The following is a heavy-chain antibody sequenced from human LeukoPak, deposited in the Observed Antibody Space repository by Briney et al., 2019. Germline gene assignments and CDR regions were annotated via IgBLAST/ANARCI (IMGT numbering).Heavy chain of an antibody. CDR2: IYHSGST. V-gene: IGHV4-38-2*01. J-gene: IGHJ1*01. CDR1: GYSISSGYY. D-gene: IGHD3-22*01. CDR3: ARPGEYYYDSSGYYYSYFQH. Sequence: SETLSLTCAVTGYSISSGYYWGWIRQPPGKGLEWIGSIYHSGSTYYDPSLKSRVTISVDTSENQFSLKLSSVTAADTAVYYCARPGEYYYDSSGYYYSYFQHRGQGTLVTVSS.